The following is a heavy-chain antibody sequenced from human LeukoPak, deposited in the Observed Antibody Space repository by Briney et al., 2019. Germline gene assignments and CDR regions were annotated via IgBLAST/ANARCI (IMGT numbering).Heavy chain of an antibody. D-gene: IGHD3-3*01. Sequence: GGSLRLSCAASGFTFSSYGMHWVRQAPGKGLEWVAVISYDGPNKYYADSVKGRFTISRDNSKNTLYLQMNSLRAEDTAVYYCGKYYDFWSGYRAPFDYWGQGTLVTVSS. J-gene: IGHJ4*02. CDR1: GFTFSSYG. V-gene: IGHV3-30*03. CDR2: ISYDGPNK. CDR3: GKYYDFWSGYRAPFDY.